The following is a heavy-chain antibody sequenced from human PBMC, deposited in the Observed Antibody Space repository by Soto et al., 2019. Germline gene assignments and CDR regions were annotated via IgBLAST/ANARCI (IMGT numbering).Heavy chain of an antibody. Sequence: SETLSLTCTVSGASISGFYWSWIRKSAGKGLEWIGRIYATGTTDYDPPLKSRVMMSVDTSKKQFSLKLRSVTAADTAVYYCVRDGTKTLRDWFDPWGQGISVTVSS. CDR1: GASISGFY. CDR3: VRDGTKTLRDWFDP. CDR2: IYATGTT. V-gene: IGHV4-4*07. J-gene: IGHJ5*02. D-gene: IGHD1-1*01.